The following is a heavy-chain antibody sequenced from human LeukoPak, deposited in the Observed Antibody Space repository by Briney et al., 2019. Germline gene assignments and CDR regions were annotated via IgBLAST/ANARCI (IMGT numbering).Heavy chain of an antibody. J-gene: IGHJ4*02. D-gene: IGHD6-6*01. CDR2: IIPILGIA. V-gene: IGHV1-69*04. CDR1: GGTFSSYA. Sequence: SVKVSCKASGGTFSSYAIGWVRQAPGQGLEWMGRIIPILGIANYAQKFQGRVTITADKSTSTAYMELSSLRSEDTAVYYCARDGIAARPFDYWGQGTLVTVSS. CDR3: ARDGIAARPFDY.